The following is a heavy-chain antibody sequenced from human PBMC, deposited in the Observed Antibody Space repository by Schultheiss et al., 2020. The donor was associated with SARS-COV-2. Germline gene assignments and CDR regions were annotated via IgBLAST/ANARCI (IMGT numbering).Heavy chain of an antibody. J-gene: IGHJ6*02. CDR1: GFTFSSYW. CDR2: IKQDGSEK. CDR3: ANGVGAIFYYGMDV. Sequence: GGSLRLSCAASGFTFSSYWMSWVRQAPGKGLEWVANIKQDGSEKYYVDAVKGRFTISRDNAKNSLYLQMNSLRAEDTAVYYCANGVGAIFYYGMDVWGQGTTVTVSS. V-gene: IGHV3-7*03. D-gene: IGHD1-26*01.